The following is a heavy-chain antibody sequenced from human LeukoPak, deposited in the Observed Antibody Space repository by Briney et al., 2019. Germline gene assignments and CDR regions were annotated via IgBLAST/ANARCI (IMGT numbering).Heavy chain of an antibody. CDR3: ARETSTSFDI. CDR1: GFTFSSYR. J-gene: IGHJ3*02. D-gene: IGHD2-2*01. CDR2: INRDGRSI. V-gene: IGHV3-74*01. Sequence: GGSLRLSCAASGFTFSSYRMHWVRQAPGKGLVWVSRINRDGRSISYADSVKGRFTISRDNAKNTLYLQMNSLRAEDTAVYYCARETSTSFDIWGQGAMVSVSA.